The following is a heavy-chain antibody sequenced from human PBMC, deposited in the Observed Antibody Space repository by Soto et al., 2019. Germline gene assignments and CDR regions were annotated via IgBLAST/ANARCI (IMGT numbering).Heavy chain of an antibody. CDR3: ARETGYSGYVFGSWAFDI. CDR2: IWYDGSNK. Sequence: QVQLVESGGGVVQPGRSLRLSCAASGFTFSSYGMHWVRQAPGKGLEWVAVIWYDGSNKYYADSVKGRFTISRDNSKNTLYLQMNSLRAEDTAVYYCARETGYSGYVFGSWAFDIWGQGTMVTVSS. CDR1: GFTFSSYG. J-gene: IGHJ3*02. V-gene: IGHV3-33*01. D-gene: IGHD5-12*01.